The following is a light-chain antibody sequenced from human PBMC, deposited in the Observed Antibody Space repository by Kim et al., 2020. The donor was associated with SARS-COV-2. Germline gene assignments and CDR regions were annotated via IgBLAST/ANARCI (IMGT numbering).Light chain of an antibody. Sequence: ASGGDRVTNPCRASQDIGNDLGWYQQNPGRAPKRLIYGASNLQSGVPSRFSGSGSETQFTLTINSRQPEDFATYFCLQHRTYPITFGQGTRLEIK. CDR1: QDIGND. V-gene: IGKV1-17*01. CDR2: GAS. J-gene: IGKJ5*01. CDR3: LQHRTYPIT.